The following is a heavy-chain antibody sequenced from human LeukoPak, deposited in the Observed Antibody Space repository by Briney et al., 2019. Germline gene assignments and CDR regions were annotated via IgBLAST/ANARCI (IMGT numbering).Heavy chain of an antibody. CDR2: ISGSGGST. CDR3: AKASYPPSPAQTAYCGGDCYSEYLYYFDY. Sequence: GGSLRLSCAASGFTFSSYAMSWVRQAPGKVLEWVSAISGSGGSTYYADSVKGRFTISRDNSKNTLYLQMNSLRAEDTAVYYCAKASYPPSPAQTAYCGGDCYSEYLYYFDYWGQGTLVTVSS. CDR1: GFTFSSYA. J-gene: IGHJ4*02. D-gene: IGHD2-21*02. V-gene: IGHV3-23*01.